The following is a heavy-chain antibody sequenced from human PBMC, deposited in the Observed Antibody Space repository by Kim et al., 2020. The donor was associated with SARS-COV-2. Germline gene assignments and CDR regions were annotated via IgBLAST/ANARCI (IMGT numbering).Heavy chain of an antibody. D-gene: IGHD6-19*01. CDR3: ASRNQYSSGWYRF. V-gene: IGHV4-31*03. CDR2: IYYSGST. Sequence: SETLSLTCTVSGGSISSGGYYWSWIRQHPGKGLEWIGYIYYSGSTYYNPSLKSRVTISVDTSKNQFSLKLSSVTAADTAVYYCASRNQYSSGWYRFWGQGTLVTVSS. J-gene: IGHJ4*02. CDR1: GGSISSGGYY.